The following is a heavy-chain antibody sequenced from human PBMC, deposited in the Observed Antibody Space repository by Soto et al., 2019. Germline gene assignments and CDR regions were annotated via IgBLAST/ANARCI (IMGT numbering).Heavy chain of an antibody. CDR3: AKGMVNVIKPEYFQH. D-gene: IGHD2-8*01. CDR1: GFTFRSYA. Sequence: GGSLRLSCAASGFTFRSYAMSWVRQAPGKGLEWVSGISGSGSTTFYADSVKGRFTITRDNSKNTLYLQINTLRAEDTAIYYCAKGMVNVIKPEYFQHWGQGTLVTVSS. J-gene: IGHJ1*01. CDR2: ISGSGSTT. V-gene: IGHV3-23*01.